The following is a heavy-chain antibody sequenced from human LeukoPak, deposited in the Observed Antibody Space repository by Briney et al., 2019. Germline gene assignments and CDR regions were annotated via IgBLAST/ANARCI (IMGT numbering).Heavy chain of an antibody. D-gene: IGHD2-2*01. CDR3: AKDTDCSSTSCYGFDFDY. CDR1: GFTFDDYA. J-gene: IGHJ4*02. V-gene: IGHV3-9*01. CDR2: ISWNSSSI. Sequence: GRSLRLSCAASGFTFDDYAMHWVRQAPGKGLEWVSGISWNSSSIGYADSVKGRFTISRDNAKNSLYLQMNSLRAEDTALYYCAKDTDCSSTSCYGFDFDYWGQGTLVTVSS.